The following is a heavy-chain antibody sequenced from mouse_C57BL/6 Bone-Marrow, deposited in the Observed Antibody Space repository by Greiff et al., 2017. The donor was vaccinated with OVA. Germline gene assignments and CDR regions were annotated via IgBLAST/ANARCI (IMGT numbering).Heavy chain of an antibody. J-gene: IGHJ4*01. D-gene: IGHD3-2*01. CDR3: AREADSSYAMDY. CDR2: IYPGSGST. Sequence: QVHVKQPGAELVKPGASVKMSCKASGYTFTSYWITWVKQRPGQGLEWIGDIYPGSGSTNYNEKFKSKATLTVDTSSSTAYMQLSSLTSEDSAVYYCAREADSSYAMDYWGQGTSVTVSS. V-gene: IGHV1-55*01. CDR1: GYTFTSYW.